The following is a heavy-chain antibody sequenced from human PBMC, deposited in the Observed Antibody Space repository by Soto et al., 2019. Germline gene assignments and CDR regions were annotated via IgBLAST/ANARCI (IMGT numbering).Heavy chain of an antibody. D-gene: IGHD6-13*01. Sequence: NPSETLSLTCTVSCGSISSYYWSWIRQPPGKGLEWIGYIYYSGSTNYNPSLKSRVTISVDTSKNQFSLKLSSVTAADTAVYYCARGAGIAAAGIFDYWGQGTLVTVSS. J-gene: IGHJ4*02. CDR3: ARGAGIAAAGIFDY. CDR1: CGSISSYY. V-gene: IGHV4-59*01. CDR2: IYYSGST.